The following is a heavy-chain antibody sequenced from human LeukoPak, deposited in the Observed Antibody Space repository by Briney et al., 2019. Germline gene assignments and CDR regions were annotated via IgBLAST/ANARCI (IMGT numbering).Heavy chain of an antibody. CDR1: GFTFSTYA. CDR2: IRPDGDRT. J-gene: IGHJ4*02. V-gene: IGHV3-23*01. Sequence: GRSLSLFCAASGFTFSTYAITWVRQGPGKGLEWVSAIRPDGDRTYYANSVRGRFTISRDNSKDTVYLQINGLRVEDTAVYYCAREQSGTRGWYTVDYWGQGTLVTVSS. CDR3: AREQSGTRGWYTVDY. D-gene: IGHD6-19*01.